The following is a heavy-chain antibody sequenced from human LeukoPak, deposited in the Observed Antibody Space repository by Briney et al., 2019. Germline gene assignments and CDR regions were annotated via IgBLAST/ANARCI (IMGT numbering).Heavy chain of an antibody. D-gene: IGHD3-10*01. Sequence: ASVKVSCKASGYTFTSYAMHWVRQAPGQGLEWMGWINPNSGGTNYAQKFQGRVTMTRDTSISTAYMELSRLRSDDTAVYYCAGSRYYYGSGTHFLWGQGTLVTVSS. V-gene: IGHV1-2*02. J-gene: IGHJ4*02. CDR2: INPNSGGT. CDR1: GYTFTSYA. CDR3: AGSRYYYGSGTHFL.